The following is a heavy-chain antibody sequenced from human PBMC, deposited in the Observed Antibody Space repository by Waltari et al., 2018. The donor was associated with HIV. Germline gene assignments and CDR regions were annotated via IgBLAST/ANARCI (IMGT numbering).Heavy chain of an antibody. CDR3: ARASHYIEFSTFDGDYYFDL. CDR2: INSDGSTR. Sequence: VQLVESGGGSIKTGGSLRLSCARSGFSVRINWMAWVRQGPGKGLGVVARINSDGSTRNYADAVKGRFVITRDNSRNTVYLQLNSVKVEDTAVYFCARASHYIEFSTFDGDYYFDLWGRGTRVAVSS. D-gene: IGHD3-9*01. J-gene: IGHJ4*02. V-gene: IGHV3-74*01. CDR1: GFSVRINW.